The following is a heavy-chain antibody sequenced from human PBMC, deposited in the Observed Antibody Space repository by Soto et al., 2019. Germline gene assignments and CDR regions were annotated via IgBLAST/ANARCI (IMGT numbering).Heavy chain of an antibody. V-gene: IGHV4-31*03. Sequence: SETLSLTCTVSGDSISSGDYYWNWIRQHPGKGLEWIGYIHYSGSTYYNPSLSSRVTISVDTSKNQFSLKLSSVTAADTAVYYCARVASMTTVTTYVFDYWGQGTLVTVSS. CDR3: ARVASMTTVTTYVFDY. CDR2: IHYSGST. D-gene: IGHD4-17*01. CDR1: GDSISSGDYY. J-gene: IGHJ4*02.